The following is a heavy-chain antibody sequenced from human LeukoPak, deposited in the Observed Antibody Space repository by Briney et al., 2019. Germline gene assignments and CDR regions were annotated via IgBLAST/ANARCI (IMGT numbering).Heavy chain of an antibody. V-gene: IGHV4-59*01. Sequence: SETLSLTCTVSGGSISSYYWSWIRQPPGKGLEWIGYIYYSGSTNYNPSLKSRVTISVDTSKNQFSLKLSSVTAADTAVYYCARDYPFDALDIWGQGTMVTVSS. J-gene: IGHJ3*02. CDR3: ARDYPFDALDI. CDR2: IYYSGST. CDR1: GGSISSYY.